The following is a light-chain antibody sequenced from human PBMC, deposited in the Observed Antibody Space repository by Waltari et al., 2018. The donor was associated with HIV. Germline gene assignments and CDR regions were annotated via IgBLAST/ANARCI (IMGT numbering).Light chain of an antibody. CDR3: QQLSGDPFT. CDR1: QDISNY. V-gene: IGKV1-9*01. CDR2: AAS. J-gene: IGKJ3*01. Sequence: DIQLTQSPSFLSASVRDRITITCPPSQDISNYLAWYQQKPGTVPKLLIYAASTLQSGVPSRFSGSGSGTEFTLTISGLQPEDFATYYCQQLSGDPFTFGPGTNVDLK.